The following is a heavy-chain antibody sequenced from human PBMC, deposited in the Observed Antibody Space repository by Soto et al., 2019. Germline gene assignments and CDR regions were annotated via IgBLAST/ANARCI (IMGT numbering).Heavy chain of an antibody. CDR1: GFTFTSSA. CDR2: IVVGSGNT. Sequence: SVKVSCKASGFTFTSSAVQWVRQARGQRLEWIGWIVVGSGNTNYAQKFQERVTITRDMSTSTAYMELSSLRSEDTAVYYCAADQRRHYWLQIDYWGQGTMVTV. D-gene: IGHD2-8*02. V-gene: IGHV1-58*01. CDR3: AADQRRHYWLQIDY. J-gene: IGHJ4*02.